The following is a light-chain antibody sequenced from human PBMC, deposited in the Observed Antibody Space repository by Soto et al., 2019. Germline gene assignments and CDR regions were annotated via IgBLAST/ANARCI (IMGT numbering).Light chain of an antibody. V-gene: IGLV2-23*01. J-gene: IGLJ1*01. CDR1: SSDVGGYNL. Sequence: QSALTQPASVSGSPGQSITISCTGTSSDVGGYNLVSWYQQHPDKAPKLIIYEANKRPSGVSDRFSASRSGNTASLTISSLQPEDEADYYCSSYAGSNNFVFGTGTKVTVL. CDR2: EAN. CDR3: SSYAGSNNFV.